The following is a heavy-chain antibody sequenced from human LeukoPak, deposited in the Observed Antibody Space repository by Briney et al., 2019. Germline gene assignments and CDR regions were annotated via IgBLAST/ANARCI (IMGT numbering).Heavy chain of an antibody. V-gene: IGHV3-30*02. CDR3: AKEMLDHSLADY. Sequence: PGGSLRLSCAASGFTFSSYGMHWVRQAPGKGLEWVAFIRYDGSNKYYADSVKGRFTISRDNSKNTLYLQMNSLTVEDTAVYYCAKEMLDHSLADYWGQGTLVTVYS. J-gene: IGHJ4*02. CDR1: GFTFSSYG. D-gene: IGHD1-14*01. CDR2: IRYDGSNK.